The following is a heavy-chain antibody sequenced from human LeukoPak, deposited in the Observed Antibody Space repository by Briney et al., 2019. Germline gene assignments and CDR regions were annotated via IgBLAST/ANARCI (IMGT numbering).Heavy chain of an antibody. J-gene: IGHJ5*02. CDR1: GYTFTRYD. CDR2: MNPNSGNT. CDR3: ARAYAAAGTSDWFDP. V-gene: IGHV1-8*01. Sequence: ASVKVSCKASGYTFTRYDINWVRQATGQGLEWMGWMNPNSGNTGYAQKFQGRVTMTRNTSISTAYMELSSLRSEDTAVYYCARAYAAAGTSDWFDPWGQGTLVTVSS. D-gene: IGHD6-13*01.